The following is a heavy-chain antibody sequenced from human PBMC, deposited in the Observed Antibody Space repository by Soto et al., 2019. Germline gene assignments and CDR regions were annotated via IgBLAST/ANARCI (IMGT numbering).Heavy chain of an antibody. CDR2: IGAYNGNT. J-gene: IGHJ3*02. D-gene: IGHD3-3*01. CDR1: GYTFTSYG. CDR3: ARATRPDGCYDFWSGYFGAAFDI. Sequence: ASVKVSCKASGYTFTSYGISWVRQAPGQGLEWMGWIGAYNGNTNYAQKLQGRVTMTTDTSTSTAYMELRSLRSDDTAVYYCARATRPDGCYDFWSGYFGAAFDIWGQGTMVTVSS. V-gene: IGHV1-18*01.